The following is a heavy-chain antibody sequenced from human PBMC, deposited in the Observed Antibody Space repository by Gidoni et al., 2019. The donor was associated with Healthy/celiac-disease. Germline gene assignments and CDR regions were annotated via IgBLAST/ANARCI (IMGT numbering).Heavy chain of an antibody. J-gene: IGHJ3*02. Sequence: EVQLVESGGGLVQPGGSLRLSCAASGFTFSSYEMNWVRQAPGKGLEWVSYISSSGSTIYYADSVKGRFTISRDNAKNSLYLQMNSLRAEDTAVYYCAREFGEFLNDAFDIWGQGTMVTVSS. D-gene: IGHD3-10*01. CDR1: GFTFSSYE. CDR2: ISSSGSTI. CDR3: AREFGEFLNDAFDI. V-gene: IGHV3-48*03.